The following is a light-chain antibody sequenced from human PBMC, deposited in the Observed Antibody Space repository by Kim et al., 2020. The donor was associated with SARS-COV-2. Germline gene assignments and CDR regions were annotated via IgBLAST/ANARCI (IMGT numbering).Light chain of an antibody. CDR3: ATWYDSLKGHV. Sequence: QSVLTQPPSASATPGQIVTISCSGSSTNIGRNTVNWYQQFPGTAPTLLISNNNQRPSGVPDRFSGSKYGTSASLAISGLQSEDEADYYCATWYDSLKGHVFGSGTKVTVL. J-gene: IGLJ1*01. CDR2: NNN. V-gene: IGLV1-44*01. CDR1: STNIGRNT.